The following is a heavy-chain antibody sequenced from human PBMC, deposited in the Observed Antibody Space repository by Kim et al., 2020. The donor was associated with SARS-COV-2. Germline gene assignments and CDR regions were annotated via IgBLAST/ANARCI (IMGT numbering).Heavy chain of an antibody. CDR2: ISSSSSYT. Sequence: GGSLRLSCAASGFTFSDYYMSWIRQAPGKGLEWVSYISSSSSYTNYADSVKGRFTISRDNAKNSLYLQMNSLRAEDTAVYYCARESRTVDYYDSSGYCDYWGQGTLDTVSS. D-gene: IGHD3-22*01. CDR1: GFTFSDYY. V-gene: IGHV3-11*05. J-gene: IGHJ4*02. CDR3: ARESRTVDYYDSSGYCDY.